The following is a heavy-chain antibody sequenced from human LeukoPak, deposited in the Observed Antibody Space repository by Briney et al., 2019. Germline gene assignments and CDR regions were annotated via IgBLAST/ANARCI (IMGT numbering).Heavy chain of an antibody. CDR2: MNPNSGNT. CDR1: GYTFTSYD. V-gene: IGHV1-8*03. CDR3: ARFGGYCSSSSCRRGWFDP. J-gene: IGHJ5*02. Sequence: ASVEVSCQASGYTFTSYDINWVRQVPGQGLEWMGWMNPNSGNTGYAQKFQGRVTITRNTSISTAYMELSSLRSEDTAVYYCARFGGYCSSSSCRRGWFDPWGQGTLVTVSS. D-gene: IGHD2-2*01.